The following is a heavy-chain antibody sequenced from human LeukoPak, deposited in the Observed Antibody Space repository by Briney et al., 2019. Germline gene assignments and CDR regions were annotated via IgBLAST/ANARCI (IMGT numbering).Heavy chain of an antibody. CDR3: AREMVATTIDY. Sequence: ASVKVSCKASGYTFIGYYIHWVRQAPGQGPEWMGWINPDTGGTNYAQNFQGRVTMTRDTSISTAYMDLNRVTSDDTAVYYCAREMVATTIDYWGQGTLVTVSS. V-gene: IGHV1-2*02. D-gene: IGHD5-12*01. J-gene: IGHJ4*02. CDR1: GYTFIGYY. CDR2: INPDTGGT.